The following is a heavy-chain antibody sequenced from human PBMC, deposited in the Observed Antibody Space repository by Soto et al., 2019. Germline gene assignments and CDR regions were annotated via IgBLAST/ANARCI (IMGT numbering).Heavy chain of an antibody. CDR2: IIPYYNTL. CDR3: ASGARRWYPYFFDS. V-gene: IGHV1-69*01. Sequence: QAQVVQSGAEVRKPVSSVKLSCKASEGTFNSYAIAWVRQAPGQGLEWMGGIIPYYNTLNYAQKFQDRVTITADDSTNTVYMELSSLRSDDTAVYFCASGARRWYPYFFDSWAQGTRVTVSS. J-gene: IGHJ4*02. CDR1: EGTFNSYA. D-gene: IGHD6-13*01.